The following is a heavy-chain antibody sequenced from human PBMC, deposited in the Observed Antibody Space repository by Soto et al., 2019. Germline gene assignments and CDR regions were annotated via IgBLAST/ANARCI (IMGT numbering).Heavy chain of an antibody. CDR1: GGSFSGYY. V-gene: IGHV4-34*01. D-gene: IGHD6-6*01. CDR2: INHSGST. J-gene: IGHJ5*02. Sequence: SETLSLTCAVYGGSFSGYYWSWIRQPPGKGLEWIGEINHSGSTNYNPSLKSRVTISVDTSKNQFSLKLSSVTAADTAVYYCARDSALQLTNWFDPWGQGTLVTVSS. CDR3: ARDSALQLTNWFDP.